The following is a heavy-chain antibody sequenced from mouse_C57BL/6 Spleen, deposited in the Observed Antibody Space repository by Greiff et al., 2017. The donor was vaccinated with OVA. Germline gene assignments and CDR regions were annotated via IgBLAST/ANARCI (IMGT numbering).Heavy chain of an antibody. CDR1: GFTLSSYG. CDR2: ISSGGSYT. V-gene: IGHV5-6*01. J-gene: IGHJ3*01. Sequence: EVMLVESGGDLVKPGGSLKLSCAASGFTLSSYGMSWVRQTPDKRLAWVATISSGGSYTYYPDSVKGRFNIYRDNAKNTLYLQMSSLKSEDTAMYYCASAIYIPTWVSYWGQGTLVTVSA. CDR3: ASAIYIPTWVSY. D-gene: IGHD1-3*01.